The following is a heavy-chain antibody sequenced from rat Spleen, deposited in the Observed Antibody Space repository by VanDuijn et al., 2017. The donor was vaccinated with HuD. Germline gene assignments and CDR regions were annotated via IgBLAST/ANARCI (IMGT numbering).Heavy chain of an antibody. Sequence: EIQLQESGPGLVKPSQSFSLTCSVTGYTTTSGYDWSWIRKFPGNKMEWIGHITYSGSTSYNPSLKSRISITRDTSKNQFFLQLNSVTTEDTATYYCARHWGYWGQGVTVTVSS. CDR1: GYTTTSGY. D-gene: IGHD4-6*01. V-gene: IGHV3-4*01. CDR2: ITYSGST. J-gene: IGHJ2*01. CDR3: ARHWGY.